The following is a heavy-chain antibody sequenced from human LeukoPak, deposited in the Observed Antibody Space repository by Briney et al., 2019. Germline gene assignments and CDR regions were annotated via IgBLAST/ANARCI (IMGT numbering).Heavy chain of an antibody. CDR2: IYYSGST. CDR3: ARRSSGWYWVY. Sequence: SETLSLTCTVSGGSISSSSYYWGWIRQPPGKGLEWIGSIYYSGSTYYNPSLKSRVTISVDTSKNQFSLKLSSVTAADTAVYYCARRSSGWYWVYWGQGTLVTVPS. J-gene: IGHJ4*02. CDR1: GGSISSSSYY. D-gene: IGHD6-19*01. V-gene: IGHV4-39*01.